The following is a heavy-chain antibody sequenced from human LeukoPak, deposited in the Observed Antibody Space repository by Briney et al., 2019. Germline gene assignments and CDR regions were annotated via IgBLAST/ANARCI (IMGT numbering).Heavy chain of an antibody. CDR3: ARVRDYYDSSGYLTTPYYFDY. D-gene: IGHD3-22*01. CDR2: IYYSGST. J-gene: IGHJ4*02. Sequence: SETLSLTCTVSGGSISSSSYYWGWIRQPPGKGLEWIGSIYYSGSTYYNPSLKSRVTISVDPSKNQSSLKLSSVTAADTAVYYCARVRDYYDSSGYLTTPYYFDYWGQGTLVTVSS. CDR1: GGSISSSSYY. V-gene: IGHV4-39*07.